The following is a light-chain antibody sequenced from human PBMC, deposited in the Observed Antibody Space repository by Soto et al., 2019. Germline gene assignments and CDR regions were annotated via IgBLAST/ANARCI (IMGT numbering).Light chain of an antibody. CDR2: GAT. CDR1: QNVSNN. J-gene: IGKJ2*01. V-gene: IGKV3-15*01. CDR3: QQYNDWPRMHT. Sequence: EIVMAQSPATLSVSPGGRVTLSCRASQNVSNNLAWYQQKPGQAPRLVIFGATARATGLPVRFSGSGSGTDFTLSIRILQSEDFAVYYCQQYNDWPRMHTFGQGTKLEIK.